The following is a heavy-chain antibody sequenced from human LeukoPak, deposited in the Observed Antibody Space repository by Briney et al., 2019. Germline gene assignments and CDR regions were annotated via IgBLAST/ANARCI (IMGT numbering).Heavy chain of an antibody. Sequence: GESLKISCKGSGYSLTSYWIGWVRQMPGKGLEWMGIIYPGDSDTRYSPSFQGQVTISADKSITTAYLQWSSLKASDTAMYYCARRAYGSGSSTRHFDPWGQGTLVTVSS. D-gene: IGHD3-10*01. CDR3: ARRAYGSGSSTRHFDP. CDR1: GYSLTSYW. V-gene: IGHV5-51*01. J-gene: IGHJ5*02. CDR2: IYPGDSDT.